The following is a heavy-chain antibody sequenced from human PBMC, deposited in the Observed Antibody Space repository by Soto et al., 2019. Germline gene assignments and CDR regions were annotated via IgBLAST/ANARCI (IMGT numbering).Heavy chain of an antibody. CDR3: AKSYYDFCSGYYTYYYYYYMDV. V-gene: IGHV3-23*01. J-gene: IGHJ6*03. Sequence: PGGSLRLSCAASGFTFSSYAMSWVRQAPGKGLEWVSAISGSGGSTYYADSVKGRFTISRDNSKNTLYLQMNSLRAEDTAVYYCAKSYYDFCSGYYTYYYYYYMDVWGKGTTVTVSS. D-gene: IGHD3-3*01. CDR1: GFTFSSYA. CDR2: ISGSGGST.